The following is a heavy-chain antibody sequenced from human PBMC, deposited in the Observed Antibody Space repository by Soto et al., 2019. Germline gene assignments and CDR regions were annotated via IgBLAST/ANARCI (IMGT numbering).Heavy chain of an antibody. V-gene: IGHV4-34*01. J-gene: IGHJ6*02. CDR1: GGSFSGYY. CDR2: IYYSGST. D-gene: IGHD6-19*01. Sequence: SETLSLTCAVYGGSFSGYYWSWIRQPPGKGLEWIGSIYYSGSTYYNPSLKSRVTISVDTSKNQFSLKLSSVTAADTAVYYCARTRQWLVMDVWGQGTTVTVSS. CDR3: ARTRQWLVMDV.